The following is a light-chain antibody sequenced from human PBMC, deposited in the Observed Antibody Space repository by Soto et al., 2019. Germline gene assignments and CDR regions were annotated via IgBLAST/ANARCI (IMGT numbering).Light chain of an antibody. CDR1: SSNIGSNT. CDR3: AAWDDSLNGLV. J-gene: IGLJ2*01. Sequence: QSALTQPPSASGTPGQRVTISCSGSSSNIGSNTVNWYQQLPKTAPKLLIYSNNQRPSGVPDRFSGSKSGTSASLAISGLQSEDESDYYCAAWDDSLNGLVFGGGTKVTV. CDR2: SNN. V-gene: IGLV1-44*01.